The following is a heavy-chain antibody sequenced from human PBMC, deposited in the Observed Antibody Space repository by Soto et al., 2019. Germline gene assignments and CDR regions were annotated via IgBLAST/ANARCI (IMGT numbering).Heavy chain of an antibody. D-gene: IGHD3-22*01. CDR2: INAGNGNT. Sequence: ASVKVSCKASGYTFTSFAIFWVRQAPGQRLEWMGWINAGNGNTKYSQKFQDRVTISRDTSASTVHMELRSLRSEGTAVYYCTREGQFYDGSGFYYSFDSWGQGTRVTVSS. CDR3: TREGQFYDGSGFYYSFDS. CDR1: GYTFTSFA. V-gene: IGHV1-3*01. J-gene: IGHJ4*02.